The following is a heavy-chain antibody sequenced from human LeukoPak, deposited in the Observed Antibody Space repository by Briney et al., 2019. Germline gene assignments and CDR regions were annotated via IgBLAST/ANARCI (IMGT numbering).Heavy chain of an antibody. V-gene: IGHV3-48*01. CDR3: AREIPGRIAADC. J-gene: IGHJ4*02. D-gene: IGHD2-15*01. CDR1: GLTFSDYS. Sequence: GGSLRLSCAASGLTFSDYSMNWVRQAPGKGLEWISYIGGRGDGISYADSVKGRFTVSRDNAKNSLFLQMNRLRGEDTAIYFCAREIPGRIAADCWGQGTLVTVSS. CDR2: IGGRGDGI.